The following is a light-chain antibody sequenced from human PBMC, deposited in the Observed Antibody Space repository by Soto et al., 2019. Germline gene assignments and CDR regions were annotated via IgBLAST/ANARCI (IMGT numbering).Light chain of an antibody. J-gene: IGKJ2*01. CDR3: QHYNNRPPYT. Sequence: EIGMTQSPATLSVSTGERATLSCRASQSVRSNLAWYQQKLGQAPRLLIYGASTRATGIPARFSGSGSGTEFTLPISSLQSAEFSVYYCQHYNNRPPYTFGQGTKLEIE. V-gene: IGKV3-15*01. CDR2: GAS. CDR1: QSVRSN.